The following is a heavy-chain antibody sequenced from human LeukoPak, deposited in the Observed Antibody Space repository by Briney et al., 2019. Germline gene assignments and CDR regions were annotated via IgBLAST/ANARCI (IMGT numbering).Heavy chain of an antibody. CDR1: GYTFTGYY. Sequence: ASVKVSCKASGYTFTGYYVHWVRQAPGQGLEWMGWVIPHSGGTNYAQKFQGRVTMTRDTSISTAYMELSRLRSDDTAVYYCARDIDEQAAQAWGQGTLVTVSS. CDR2: VIPHSGGT. D-gene: IGHD6-13*01. J-gene: IGHJ5*02. CDR3: ARDIDEQAAQA. V-gene: IGHV1-2*02.